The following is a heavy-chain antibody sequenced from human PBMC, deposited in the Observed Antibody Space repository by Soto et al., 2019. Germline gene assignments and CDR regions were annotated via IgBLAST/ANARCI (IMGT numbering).Heavy chain of an antibody. J-gene: IGHJ6*02. CDR3: ARTDNYDILTGYSN. CDR2: IVPIFGTT. V-gene: IGHV1-69*06. Sequence: QVQLVQSGAEVKKPGSSVKVSCKASGGTFNSYAISWMRQAPGQGLEWMGGIVPIFGTTDYAQRFQGRVTITADKSTSTAYLDLSRLRSEDTAVYYCARTDNYDILTGYSNWGLGTTVTVSS. CDR1: GGTFNSYA. D-gene: IGHD3-9*01.